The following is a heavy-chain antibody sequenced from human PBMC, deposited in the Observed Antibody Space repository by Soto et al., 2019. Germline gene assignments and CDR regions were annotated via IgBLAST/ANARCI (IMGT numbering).Heavy chain of an antibody. Sequence: EVQLVESVGRLAKPGGSLRLSCAASGFDLSRYSIGWVRQAPGKGLEWVSFIFTYEDSQYYADSVKGRFPISRDNAKNSSYLQMHILRAADTAVYDCAREVGYCGGGRCFRSAFDRWGQGT. CDR1: GFDLSRYS. J-gene: IGHJ3*01. V-gene: IGHV3-21*01. CDR2: IFTYEDSQ. D-gene: IGHD2-15*01. CDR3: AREVGYCGGGRCFRSAFDR.